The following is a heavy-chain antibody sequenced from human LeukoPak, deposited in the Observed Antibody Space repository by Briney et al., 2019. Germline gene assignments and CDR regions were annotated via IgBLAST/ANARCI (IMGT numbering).Heavy chain of an antibody. Sequence: PGGSLRLSCTASGFTFGDYSMSWVRQVPGKGLEWLSGIGRVGYTYYADSVKGRFTISRDNSKNTVYLQMKGLRAEDTAIYYCVKDRPCDGCMPMDAWGQGTTVTVSS. CDR2: IGRVGYT. CDR3: VKDRPCDGCMPMDA. CDR1: GFTFGDYS. D-gene: IGHD5-24*01. V-gene: IGHV3-23*01. J-gene: IGHJ6*02.